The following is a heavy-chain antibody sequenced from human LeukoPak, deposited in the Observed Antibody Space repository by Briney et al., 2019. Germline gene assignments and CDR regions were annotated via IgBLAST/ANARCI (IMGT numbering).Heavy chain of an antibody. CDR1: GFTFSNYW. Sequence: GGSLRLSCTASGFTFSNYWMTWVRQAPGKGLEWVANINQAESETDYVDSVKGRCTISRDNGKNSLYLRMNTLRAEDTAVYYCARVRGDKYFDYWGQGTLVTVSS. V-gene: IGHV3-7*05. J-gene: IGHJ4*02. CDR2: INQAESET. CDR3: ARVRGDKYFDY. D-gene: IGHD3-16*01.